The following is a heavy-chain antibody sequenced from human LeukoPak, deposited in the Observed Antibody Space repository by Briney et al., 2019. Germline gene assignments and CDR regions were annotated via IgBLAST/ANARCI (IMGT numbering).Heavy chain of an antibody. D-gene: IGHD3-3*01. CDR3: AGRRISLFGFFLGSGTFDL. J-gene: IGHJ3*01. CDR2: IYPIDSDT. Sequence: GESLKISCNGSHYTFTNYWIGWVRQVPGRGLEWMGIIYPIDSDTKYSPSFQGQVTISADRSINTAYLQWTSLQASDTGIYYCAGRRISLFGFFLGSGTFDLWGQGTLVTVSS. CDR1: HYTFTNYW. V-gene: IGHV5-51*01.